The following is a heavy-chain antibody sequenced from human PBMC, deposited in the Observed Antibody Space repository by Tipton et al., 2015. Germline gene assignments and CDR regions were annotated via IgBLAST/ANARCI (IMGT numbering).Heavy chain of an antibody. D-gene: IGHD4-17*01. Sequence: TLSLTCAVSAYSISGDYYWGWIRQPPGKGLEWIGSISHSGNTYYNPSLKSRVTMSRDTSTNQFSLTVTSVTAADTAVYYCARSRYTVTPDSWGQGTLVTVSS. CDR1: AYSISGDYY. CDR3: ARSRYTVTPDS. CDR2: ISHSGNT. J-gene: IGHJ4*02. V-gene: IGHV4-38-2*01.